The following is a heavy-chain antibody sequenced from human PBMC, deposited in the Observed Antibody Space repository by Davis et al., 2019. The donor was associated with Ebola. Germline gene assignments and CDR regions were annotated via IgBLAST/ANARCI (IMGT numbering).Heavy chain of an antibody. CDR2: INPDSGVT. D-gene: IGHD2-8*01. CDR3: ARARARGFCTNIDCSTFYFDY. Sequence: ASVTVSCKASGYTFNGYYMHWVRQAPGQGLEWMGWINPDSGVTRYAQKFQGRVTMTRETSISTAYMELTRLTSDDTAVYYCARARARGFCTNIDCSTFYFDYWGQGTLVTVSS. J-gene: IGHJ4*02. CDR1: GYTFNGYY. V-gene: IGHV1-2*02.